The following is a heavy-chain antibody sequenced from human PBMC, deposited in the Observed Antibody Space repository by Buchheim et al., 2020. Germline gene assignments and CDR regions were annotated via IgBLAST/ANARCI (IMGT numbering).Heavy chain of an antibody. V-gene: IGHV4-39*07. J-gene: IGHJ6*02. D-gene: IGHD4-17*01. CDR3: ARDDYGDYPSSWYYYGMDV. CDR2: IYYSGST. CDR1: GGSISSSSYY. Sequence: QLQLQESGPGLVKPSETLSLTCTVSGGSISSSSYYWGWIRQPPGKGLEWIGSIYYSGSTYYNPSLKSRVTISVDTSKNQFSLKLSSVTAADTAVYYCARDDYGDYPSSWYYYGMDVWGQGTT.